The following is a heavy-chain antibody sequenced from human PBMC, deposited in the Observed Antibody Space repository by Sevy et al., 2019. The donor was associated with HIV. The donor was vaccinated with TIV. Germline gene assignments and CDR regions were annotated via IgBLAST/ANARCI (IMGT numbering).Heavy chain of an antibody. CDR3: ARDSTTRPRVLDY. V-gene: IGHV4-59*01. CDR2: IYFTGNT. D-gene: IGHD1-1*01. Sequence: SLTLSLTCSVSGGSISSYFWTWVRQSPGKGLEWIGNIYFTGNTDYSPSLKSRVTLSLDTSKSQFSLTLKSVTAADTAIYFCARDSTTRPRVLDYWGQGTLVTVSS. J-gene: IGHJ4*02. CDR1: GGSISSYF.